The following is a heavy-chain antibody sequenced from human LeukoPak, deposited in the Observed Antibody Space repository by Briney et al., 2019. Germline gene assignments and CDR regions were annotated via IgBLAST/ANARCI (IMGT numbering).Heavy chain of an antibody. J-gene: IGHJ4*02. CDR2: ISGSGGST. Sequence: GGSLRLSCAASGCTFSSYAMSWVRQAPGKGLEWVSGISGSGGSTYYADSVKGRFTISRDNSKKTLHLQMNSLRAEDTAVYYCAKGVAGLLPNFDYWGQGTLVTVSS. D-gene: IGHD6-19*01. CDR1: GCTFSSYA. CDR3: AKGVAGLLPNFDY. V-gene: IGHV3-23*01.